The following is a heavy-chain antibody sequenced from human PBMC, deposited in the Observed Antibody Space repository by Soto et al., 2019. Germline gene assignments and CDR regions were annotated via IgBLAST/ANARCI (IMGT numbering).Heavy chain of an antibody. V-gene: IGHV1-18*01. J-gene: IGHJ5*02. Sequence: QVQLVQSGAEVKKPGASVKVSCKASGYTFTSYGISWVRQAPGQGLEWMGWISAYNGNTNYAQKLQGRVTMTTDTSTRKAYMELRSLRSDDTAVYYCARVFSYSSGWLGDRPPGHNWFDPWGQGTLVTVSS. D-gene: IGHD6-19*01. CDR3: ARVFSYSSGWLGDRPPGHNWFDP. CDR1: GYTFTSYG. CDR2: ISAYNGNT.